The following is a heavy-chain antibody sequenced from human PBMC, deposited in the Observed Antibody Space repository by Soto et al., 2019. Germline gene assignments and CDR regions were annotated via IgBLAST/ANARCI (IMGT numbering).Heavy chain of an antibody. CDR1: GGTFSRYA. J-gene: IGHJ6*02. D-gene: IGHD3-3*01. CDR2: IIPIFGTA. V-gene: IGHV1-69*12. Sequence: QVQLVQSGAEVKKPGSSVKVSCKASGGTFSRYAISWVRQAPVQGLEWMGGIIPIFGTANYAQKFQGRVTITADESTSTAYMEMSSLRSEDTAVYYCARQGAAWRDYYYGMDVWGQGTTVTVSS. CDR3: ARQGAAWRDYYYGMDV.